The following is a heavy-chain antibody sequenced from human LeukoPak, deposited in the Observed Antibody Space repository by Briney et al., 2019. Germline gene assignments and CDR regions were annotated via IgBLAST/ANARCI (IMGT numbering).Heavy chain of an antibody. CDR3: AREGPRGNSQFDY. Sequence: GGSLRLSCAASGFTFSSYGMHWVRQAPGKGLEWVALIWYDGSSKYYTDSVKGRLTISRDNSKNTLYLQMNSLRAEDTAIYYCAREGPRGNSQFDYWGQGTLVTVSS. D-gene: IGHD2/OR15-2a*01. CDR1: GFTFSSYG. V-gene: IGHV3-33*01. CDR2: IWYDGSSK. J-gene: IGHJ4*02.